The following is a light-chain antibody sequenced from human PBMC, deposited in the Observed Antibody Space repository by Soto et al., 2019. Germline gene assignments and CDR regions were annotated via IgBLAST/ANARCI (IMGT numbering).Light chain of an antibody. V-gene: IGKV3-11*01. J-gene: IGKJ3*01. CDR3: QQRSNWLFT. CDR1: QRVSSY. Sequence: PGARATLSCRASQRVSSYLAWYQQKPGQAPRLLIYDASNRATGIPARFSGSGSGTDFTLTISSLEPEDFAVYYCQQRSNWLFTFGPGTKVDIK. CDR2: DAS.